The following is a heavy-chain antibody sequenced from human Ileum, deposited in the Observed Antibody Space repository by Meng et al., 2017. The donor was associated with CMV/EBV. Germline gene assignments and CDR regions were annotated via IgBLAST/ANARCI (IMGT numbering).Heavy chain of an antibody. CDR3: AREPQAYSNYNYFDY. CDR1: GYPFIGYY. V-gene: IGHV1-2*02. J-gene: IGHJ4*02. CDR2: INPNTGDT. Sequence: SGYPFIGYYIHWVRQPPGQGLEWMGWINPNTGDTNYAQNFQGRVTMTRDTSISTAYLELNRLTSDDTGVYYCAREPQAYSNYNYFDYWGQGTLVTVSS. D-gene: IGHD4-11*01.